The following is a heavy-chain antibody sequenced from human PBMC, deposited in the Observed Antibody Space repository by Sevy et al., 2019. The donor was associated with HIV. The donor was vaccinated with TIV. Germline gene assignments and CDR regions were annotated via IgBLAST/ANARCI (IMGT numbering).Heavy chain of an antibody. CDR3: ARDLDSRSPRSWDFWSGYYSTHYYYGMDV. CDR2: ISAYNVNT. V-gene: IGHV1-18*01. J-gene: IGHJ6*02. Sequence: ASVKVSCKASGYTFTSYGISWVRQAPGRGLEWMGWISAYNVNTNYAQKLQGRVTMTTDTSTSTAYMELRSLRSDDTAVYYCARDLDSRSPRSWDFWSGYYSTHYYYGMDVWGQGTTVTVSS. CDR1: GYTFTSYG. D-gene: IGHD3-3*01.